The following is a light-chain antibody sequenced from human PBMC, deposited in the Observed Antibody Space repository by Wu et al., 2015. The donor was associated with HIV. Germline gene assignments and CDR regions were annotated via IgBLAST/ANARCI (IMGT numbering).Light chain of an antibody. J-gene: IGKJ2*01. V-gene: IGKV3-11*01. CDR2: DAS. Sequence: LTQSPATLSVSPGERTNLSCRASQYISDSLAWYQQKPGQAPRLLIYDASTRAAGIPARFRGIGSGTEFTLTISSLEPEDFAVYYCQQRSNWPPYTFGQGTKLEIK. CDR1: QYISDS. CDR3: QQRSNWPPYT.